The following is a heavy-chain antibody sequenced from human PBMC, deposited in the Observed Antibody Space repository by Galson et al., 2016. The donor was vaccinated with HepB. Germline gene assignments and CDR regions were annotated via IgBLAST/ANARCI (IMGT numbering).Heavy chain of an antibody. Sequence: ETLSLTCAVFGGSINSNNWWNWVRQPPGKGLEWIGEIYQSGTTHYNSSLKSRVTISIDNSKNQFSLRMTSVTAADTAVYYCSGGELARGFDPWGQGSLVTVSS. V-gene: IGHV4-4*02. D-gene: IGHD5-24*01. J-gene: IGHJ5*02. CDR3: SGGELARGFDP. CDR2: IYQSGTT. CDR1: GGSINSNNW.